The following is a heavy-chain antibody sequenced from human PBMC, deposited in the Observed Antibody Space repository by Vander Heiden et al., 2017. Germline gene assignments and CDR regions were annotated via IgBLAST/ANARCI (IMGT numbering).Heavy chain of an antibody. CDR3: AREGHYYDRGDPRYYYGMDV. CDR1: GYTFTSYA. J-gene: IGHJ6*02. Sequence: QVQLVQSGAEVKKPGASVTLSCKASGYTFTSYAIHWVRQAPGQSLEWMGWINTGDLNTKYSQKFQGRVTIIRDTSARTAYMELSSLRSEDTAVYFCAREGHYYDRGDPRYYYGMDVWGQGTMVTVSS. CDR2: INTGDLNT. D-gene: IGHD3-22*01. V-gene: IGHV1-3*04.